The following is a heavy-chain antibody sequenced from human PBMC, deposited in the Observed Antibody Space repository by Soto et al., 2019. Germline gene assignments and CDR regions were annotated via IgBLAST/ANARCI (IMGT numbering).Heavy chain of an antibody. J-gene: IGHJ3*02. CDR2: IYYSGST. CDR3: AREFGSSWYRGYAFDI. Sequence: QVQLQESGRGLVKPSQTLSLTCTVSGGSISSGGYYWSWIRQHPGKGLEWIGYIYYSGSTYYNPSLKSRVTISVDTSKNQFSLKLSSVTAADTAVYYCAREFGSSWYRGYAFDIWGQGTMVTVSS. D-gene: IGHD6-13*01. V-gene: IGHV4-31*03. CDR1: GGSISSGGYY.